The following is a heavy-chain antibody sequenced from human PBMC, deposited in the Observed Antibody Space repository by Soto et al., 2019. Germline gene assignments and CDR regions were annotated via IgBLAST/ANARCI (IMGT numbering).Heavy chain of an antibody. V-gene: IGHV4-59*01. CDR3: ARVGYCSGDSCYEGAFDI. J-gene: IGHJ3*02. CDR1: GGSISSYY. D-gene: IGHD2-15*01. CDR2: IYYSGST. Sequence: SETLSLTCTVSGGSISSYYWSWIRQPPGKGLEWIGYIYYSGSTNYNPSLKSRVTISVDTSKNQFSLKLSSVTAADTAVYYCARVGYCSGDSCYEGAFDIWGQGTMVTVSS.